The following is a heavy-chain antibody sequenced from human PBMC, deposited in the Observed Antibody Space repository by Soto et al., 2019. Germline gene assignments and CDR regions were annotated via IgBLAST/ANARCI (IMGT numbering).Heavy chain of an antibody. CDR1: GFTFGSAW. J-gene: IGHJ6*02. CDR3: TTDPDTVPVWVYYGMDV. D-gene: IGHD4-17*01. V-gene: IGHV3-15*01. CDR2: IKSKTDGGTT. Sequence: GGSLILSCAASGFTFGSAWMSWVRQAPGKGLYWVGRIKSKTDGGTTDYAAPVKGRFTISRDDSKNTLYLQMNSLKTEDTAVYYCTTDPDTVPVWVYYGMDVWGQGTTVTVSS.